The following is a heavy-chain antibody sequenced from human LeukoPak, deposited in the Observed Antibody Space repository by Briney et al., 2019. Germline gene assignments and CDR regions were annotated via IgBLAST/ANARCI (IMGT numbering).Heavy chain of an antibody. CDR1: GYTFTTYA. CDR3: GKSAPSGFDP. Sequence: EASVKVSCTASGYTFTTYAIHWVRQAPGRSLEWMGRINAGNGDAKCSQNFHDRITITRDTSASTVYMELTSLRSEDTAVYYCGKSAPSGFDPWGQGTLVTVSS. CDR2: INAGNGDA. J-gene: IGHJ5*02. V-gene: IGHV1-3*01.